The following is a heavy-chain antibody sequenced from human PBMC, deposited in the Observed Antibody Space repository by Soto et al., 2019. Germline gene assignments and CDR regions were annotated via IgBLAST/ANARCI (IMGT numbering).Heavy chain of an antibody. J-gene: IGHJ6*03. CDR3: AREGRYYYYMDV. CDR1: GGSVSSGSYY. V-gene: IGHV4-61*01. CDR2: IYYSGST. Sequence: SETLSLTCTVSGGSVSSGSYYWSWIRQPPGKGLEWIGYIYYSGSTNYNPSLKSRVTISVDTSKNQFSLKLSSVTAADTAVYYRAREGRYYYYMDVWGKGTTVTVSS.